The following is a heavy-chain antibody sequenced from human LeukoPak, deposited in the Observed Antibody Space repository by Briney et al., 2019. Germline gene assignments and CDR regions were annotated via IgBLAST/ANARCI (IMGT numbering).Heavy chain of an antibody. J-gene: IGHJ4*02. CDR3: ARGMACSYYYDSSGCYYFDY. Sequence: PSETLSLTCTVSGGSISSTSYYWGWIRQPPGKGLEWIGSVYYSGNTYYNPSLKSRVTISVDTSKNQFSLKLSSVTAADTAVYYCARGMACSYYYDSSGCYYFDYWGQGTLVTVSS. D-gene: IGHD3-22*01. V-gene: IGHV4-39*07. CDR1: GGSISSTSYY. CDR2: VYYSGNT.